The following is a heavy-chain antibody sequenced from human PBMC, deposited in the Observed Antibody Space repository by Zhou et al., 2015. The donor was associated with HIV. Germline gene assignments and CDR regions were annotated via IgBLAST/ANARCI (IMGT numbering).Heavy chain of an antibody. V-gene: IGHV1-2*02. CDR2: INPNSGGT. CDR3: ARDASDMVRGVTYHFDY. D-gene: IGHD3-10*01. J-gene: IGHJ4*02. CDR1: GYTFTGYY. Sequence: QVQLVQSGAEVKKPGSSVKVSCKASGYTFTGYYMHWVRQAPGQGLEWMGWINPNSGGTNYAQKFQGRVTMTRDTSISTAYMELSRLRSDDTAVYYCARDASDMVRGVTYHFDYWGQGTLVTVSS.